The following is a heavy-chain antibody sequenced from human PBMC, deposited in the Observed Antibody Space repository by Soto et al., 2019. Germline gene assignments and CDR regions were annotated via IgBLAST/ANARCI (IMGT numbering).Heavy chain of an antibody. D-gene: IGHD2-2*01. J-gene: IGHJ5*02. V-gene: IGHV1-18*01. Sequence: ASVKVSCKASGYIFINYGITWVRQAPGQGLEWMGWISGYNGNTKYADKLQGRVTMTTDTSTTTAYMELRSLRSDDTAVYYCARDEVPAANWLDRWGQGTMVTVYS. CDR3: ARDEVPAANWLDR. CDR1: GYIFINYG. CDR2: ISGYNGNT.